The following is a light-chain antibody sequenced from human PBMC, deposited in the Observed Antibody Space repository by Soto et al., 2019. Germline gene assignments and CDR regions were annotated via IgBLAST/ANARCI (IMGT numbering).Light chain of an antibody. Sequence: DIQMTQSPSSLSASVGDRVTITCRASQSISSYLNWYQQKPGKAPKLLIYAASSLQSGVPSRFSGSGSGTDFTLIISSLQPEDFETYYCQQSYSTPQTFGQGTKVDIK. V-gene: IGKV1-39*01. CDR2: AAS. CDR1: QSISSY. CDR3: QQSYSTPQT. J-gene: IGKJ2*01.